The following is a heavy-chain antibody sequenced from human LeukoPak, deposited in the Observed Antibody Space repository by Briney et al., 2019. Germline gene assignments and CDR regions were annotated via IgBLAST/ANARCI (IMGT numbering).Heavy chain of an antibody. CDR2: IYYSGST. V-gene: IGHV4-30-4*01. Sequence: SETLSLPCTVSGGSISSGDYYWSWIRQPPGKGLEWIGYIYYSGSTYYNPSLKCRVTISVDTSKNQFSLKLSSVTAADTAVYYCAREDILTGCLDYWGQGTLVTVSS. D-gene: IGHD3-9*01. CDR3: AREDILTGCLDY. J-gene: IGHJ4*02. CDR1: GGSISSGDYY.